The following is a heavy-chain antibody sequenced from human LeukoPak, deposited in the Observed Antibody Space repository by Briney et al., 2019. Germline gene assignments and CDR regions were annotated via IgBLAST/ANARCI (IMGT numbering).Heavy chain of an antibody. CDR3: AKDLVRSDC. CDR2: IWYDGSNK. J-gene: IGHJ4*02. CDR1: GFTFSSYG. Sequence: GGSLRLSCAASGFTFSSYGMHWVRQAPGKGLEWVAVIWYDGSNKYYADSVKGRFTISRDNSKNTLYLQMNSLRAEDTAVYYCAKDLVRSDCWGQGTLVTVSS. D-gene: IGHD1-26*01. V-gene: IGHV3-33*06.